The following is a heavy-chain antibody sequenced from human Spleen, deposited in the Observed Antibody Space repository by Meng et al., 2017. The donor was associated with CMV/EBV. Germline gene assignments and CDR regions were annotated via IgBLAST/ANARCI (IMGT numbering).Heavy chain of an antibody. CDR1: RFGVATYQ. J-gene: IGHJ4*02. V-gene: IGHV3-48*03. Sequence: GGSLRLSCAASRFGVATYQINWVRQAPGKGLEWVSSISSIGDSKSYADSVKGRFTISRDSVNNSMYLQMNNLRAEDTAIYYCVSRPYTNYISYWGQGTPVTVS. CDR3: VSRPYTNYISY. D-gene: IGHD2-8*01. CDR2: ISSIGDSK.